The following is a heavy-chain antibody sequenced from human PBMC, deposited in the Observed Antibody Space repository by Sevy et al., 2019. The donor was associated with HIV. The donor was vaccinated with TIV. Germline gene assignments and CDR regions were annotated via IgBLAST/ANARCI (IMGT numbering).Heavy chain of an antibody. J-gene: IGHJ4*02. CDR3: VSLFLSYRSGWSYFDY. V-gene: IGHV3-66*02. Sequence: GGSLRLSCAISGFTVNDNYIIWVRQAPGKGLEWVAVIFSSGSTYYADSAKGRFTISRDNSKNTVDLQMNSVRAEDTAVYYCVSLFLSYRSGWSYFDYWGQGTLVTVSS. CDR1: GFTVNDNY. D-gene: IGHD6-19*01. CDR2: IFSSGST.